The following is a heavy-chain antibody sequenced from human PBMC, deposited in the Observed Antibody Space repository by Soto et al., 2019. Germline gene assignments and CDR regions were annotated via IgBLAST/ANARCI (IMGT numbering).Heavy chain of an antibody. J-gene: IGHJ5*02. V-gene: IGHV5-51*01. CDR1: GYSFTSFW. CDR2: IYPGDSDT. Sequence: GESLKISGQASGYSFTSFWIGWVRQMPGKGLEWMGMIYPGDSDTKYSPSFQGQVTISADKSINTAYLQWTSLKASDSAVYYCARLPTGFPNWFGPWGQGTRVTVSS. CDR3: ARLPTGFPNWFGP. D-gene: IGHD2-21*01.